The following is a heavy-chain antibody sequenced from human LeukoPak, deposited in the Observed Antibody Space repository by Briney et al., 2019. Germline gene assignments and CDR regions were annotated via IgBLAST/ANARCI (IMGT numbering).Heavy chain of an antibody. Sequence: GGSLRLSCAASGFTFSSYWMSWVRQAPGKGLEWVANIKQDGSEKYYVDSVKGRFTISRDNAKNSLYLQMNSLRAEDTAVYYCWTFYYGSGSLYFFDYWGQGTLVTVSS. CDR2: IKQDGSEK. J-gene: IGHJ4*02. CDR3: WTFYYGSGSLYFFDY. V-gene: IGHV3-7*01. CDR1: GFTFSSYW. D-gene: IGHD3-10*01.